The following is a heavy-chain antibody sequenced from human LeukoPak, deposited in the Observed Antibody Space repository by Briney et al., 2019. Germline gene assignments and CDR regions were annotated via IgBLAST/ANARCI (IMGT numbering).Heavy chain of an antibody. J-gene: IGHJ4*02. CDR1: GGSFSGYY. CDR2: INHSGST. D-gene: IGHD7-27*01. Sequence: SETLSLTCAVYGGSFSGYYWSWIRQPPGKGLEWIGEINHSGSTNYNPSLKSRVTISVDTSKNQFSLKLSSVTAADTAVYYCARLTLTGSLNWGQGTLATVSS. CDR3: ARLTLTGSLN. V-gene: IGHV4-34*01.